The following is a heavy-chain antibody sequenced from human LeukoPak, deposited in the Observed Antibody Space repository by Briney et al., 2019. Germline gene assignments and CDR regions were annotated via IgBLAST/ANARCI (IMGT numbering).Heavy chain of an antibody. D-gene: IGHD3-22*01. J-gene: IGHJ6*02. CDR2: ISADNGNT. V-gene: IGHV1-18*01. Sequence: GASVKVSCKASGYAFNYYGINWVRQAPGQGLEWMGWISADNGNTHYAQKLQGRVTMTTDTSTSTAYMELRSLRSDDTAVYYCARDSSSGYSIWDVWGQGTTVTVSS. CDR1: GYAFNYYG. CDR3: ARDSSSGYSIWDV.